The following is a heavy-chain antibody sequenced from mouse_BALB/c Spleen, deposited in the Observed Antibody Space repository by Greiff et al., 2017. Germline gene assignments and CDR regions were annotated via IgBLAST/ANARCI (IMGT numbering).Heavy chain of an antibody. Sequence: EVQLVESGGGLVQPGGSRKLSCAASGFTFSSFGMHWVRQAPEKGLEWVAYISSGSSTIYYADTVKGRFTISRDNPKNTLFLQMTSLRSEDTALYYCARSYYGSRYAMDYWGQGTSVTVSS. CDR1: GFTFSSFG. CDR3: ARSYYGSRYAMDY. V-gene: IGHV5-17*02. D-gene: IGHD1-1*01. CDR2: ISSGSSTI. J-gene: IGHJ4*01.